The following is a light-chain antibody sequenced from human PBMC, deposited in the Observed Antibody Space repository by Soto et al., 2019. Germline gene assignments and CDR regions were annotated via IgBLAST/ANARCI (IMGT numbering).Light chain of an antibody. J-gene: IGKJ1*01. V-gene: IGKV3-20*01. CDR2: GGS. CDR3: QHYGSSPKT. Sequence: EIALTQSPGTLSLSPGERATLYCRASESVTSNYLAWYQQKPGQAPRLLIYGGSSRATGIPDRFSGSGSGTDFTLIISRLEPEDFAIYFCQHYGSSPKTFGQGTKVDIK. CDR1: ESVTSNY.